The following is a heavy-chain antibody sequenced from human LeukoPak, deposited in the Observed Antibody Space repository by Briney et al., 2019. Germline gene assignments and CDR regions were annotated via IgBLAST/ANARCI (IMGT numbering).Heavy chain of an antibody. CDR2: ISYDGSNK. CDR3: AKLNYYDSSGYSYDDY. D-gene: IGHD3-22*01. J-gene: IGHJ4*02. Sequence: GRSLRLSCAASGFTFSSYGMHWVRQAPGKGLEWVAVISYDGSNKYYADSVKGRFTISRDNFKNTLYLQMNSLRAEDTAVYYCAKLNYYDSSGYSYDDYWGQGTLVTVSS. V-gene: IGHV3-30*18. CDR1: GFTFSSYG.